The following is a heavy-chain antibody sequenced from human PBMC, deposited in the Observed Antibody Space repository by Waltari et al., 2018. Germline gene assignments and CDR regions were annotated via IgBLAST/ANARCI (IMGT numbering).Heavy chain of an antibody. J-gene: IGHJ4*02. Sequence: EVHLLESGGCLVQPGGSLRLSCAASGFTFISYAMSWLRLAQGKGLEWVAAISGSGGSTYYADSVKGRFTISRDNTKNTLYLQMNSMRAEDTDVYYCEKDAAVQEPGGDFNYWGQGTLVTVSS. V-gene: IGHV3-23*01. CDR2: ISGSGGST. CDR1: GFTFISYA. CDR3: EKDAAVQEPGGDFNY. D-gene: IGHD2-21*01.